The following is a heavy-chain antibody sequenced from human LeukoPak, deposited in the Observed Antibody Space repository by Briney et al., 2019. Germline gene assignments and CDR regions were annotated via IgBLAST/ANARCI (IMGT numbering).Heavy chain of an antibody. CDR1: GFTFSTYW. V-gene: IGHV3-74*01. CDR3: AKESVGYGMDV. D-gene: IGHD1-26*01. Sequence: GGSLRLSCAASGFTFSTYWMHWVRQDPGKGLVWVSRISSDASITSYADPVKGRFTISRDNAKNTLYLQMNSLRAEDTALYYCAKESVGYGMDVWAQGTTVIVSS. J-gene: IGHJ6*02. CDR2: ISSDASIT.